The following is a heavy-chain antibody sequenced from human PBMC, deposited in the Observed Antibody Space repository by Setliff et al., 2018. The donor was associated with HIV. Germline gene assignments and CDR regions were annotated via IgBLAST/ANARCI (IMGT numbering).Heavy chain of an antibody. V-gene: IGHV3-23*01. D-gene: IGHD3-10*01. CDR1: GFTFSTYP. CDR3: ASVLRYYGSGSYPFGY. J-gene: IGHJ4*02. CDR2: ISGSGGST. Sequence: GGSLRLSCAASGFTFSTYPMSWVRQAPGKGLEWVSGISGSGGSTYYADSVKGRFTISRDNAKNSLYLQMNSLRAEDTAVYYCASVLRYYGSGSYPFGYWGQGTLVTVSS.